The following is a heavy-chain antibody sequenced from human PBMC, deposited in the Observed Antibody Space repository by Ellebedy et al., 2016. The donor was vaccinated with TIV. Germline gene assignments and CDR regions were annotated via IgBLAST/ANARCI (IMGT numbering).Heavy chain of an antibody. CDR1: GFTFSAYW. CDR3: YGPELDY. D-gene: IGHD3-10*01. V-gene: IGHV3-74*01. J-gene: IGHJ4*02. Sequence: PGGSLRLSCEASGFTFSAYWMHWVRQAPGKGLVWVSRINSGGTGTSYVDSVKGRFTISRDNAKNTLYLQMNSLRVEDTAVYYCYGPELDYWGQGTLVTVSS. CDR2: INSGGTGT.